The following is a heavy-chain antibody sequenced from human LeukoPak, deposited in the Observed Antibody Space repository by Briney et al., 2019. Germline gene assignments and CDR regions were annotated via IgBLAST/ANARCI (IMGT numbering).Heavy chain of an antibody. D-gene: IGHD2/OR15-2a*01. Sequence: SETLSLTCTVSGGSISSEFHYWGWIRQPPGKGLEWIGSLYSSGSTYYSPSLKSRVTMSVDTSKSQLSLKVRSLTAADTAEYFCARSPGYFAFESWGQGILVIVPS. J-gene: IGHJ4*02. CDR1: GGSISSEFHY. CDR3: ARSPGYFAFES. V-gene: IGHV4-39*07. CDR2: LYSSGST.